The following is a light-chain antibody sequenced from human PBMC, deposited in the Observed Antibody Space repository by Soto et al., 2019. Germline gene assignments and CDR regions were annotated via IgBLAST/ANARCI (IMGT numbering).Light chain of an antibody. CDR1: QGISND. V-gene: IGKV1-16*01. J-gene: IGKJ1*01. CDR2: AAS. Sequence: EIQRTQSPSTLSASVGDSFTITGRASQGISNDLAWFQQKPGKAPKSLIYAASSMQSGVPSRFSSSGSGTEFTLTISSLQPDDSATYYCQHYSLYSPWTFGQGTKVEIK. CDR3: QHYSLYSPWT.